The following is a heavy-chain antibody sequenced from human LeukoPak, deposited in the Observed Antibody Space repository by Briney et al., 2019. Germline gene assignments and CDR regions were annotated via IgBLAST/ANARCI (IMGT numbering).Heavy chain of an antibody. CDR3: ASSQDGSGSYYDY. V-gene: IGHV1-69*05. CDR2: IIPIFGTA. CDR1: GGTFSSYA. J-gene: IGHJ4*02. D-gene: IGHD3-10*01. Sequence: SVKVSCKASGGTFSSYAISWVRQAPGQGLEWMGGIIPIFGTANYAQKFQGRVTVTRDTSTSTVHMELSGLRSEDTAVYYCASSQDGSGSYYDYWGQGTLVTVSS.